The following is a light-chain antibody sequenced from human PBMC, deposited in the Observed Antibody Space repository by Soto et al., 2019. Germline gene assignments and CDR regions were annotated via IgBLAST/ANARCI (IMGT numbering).Light chain of an antibody. CDR2: EVY. CDR1: SSDVGAFNY. J-gene: IGLJ2*01. Sequence: QSVLTQPASVSGSPGQSITISCTGTSSDVGAFNYVSWYQQHPGKAPKVVIYEVYNRPSGISHRFSGSKSGNTASLTISGLQAEDEADYYCCSYTTSATRLFGGGTKVTVL. V-gene: IGLV2-14*01. CDR3: CSYTTSATRL.